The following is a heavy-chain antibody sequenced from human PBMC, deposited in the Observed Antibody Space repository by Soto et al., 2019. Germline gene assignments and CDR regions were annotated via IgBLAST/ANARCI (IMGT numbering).Heavy chain of an antibody. CDR1: GFTFSSYS. J-gene: IGHJ6*02. CDR3: AKKVNYGMDP. Sequence: GGSLRLSCAASGFTFSSYSMSWVRQAPGKGLEWVSGFRTGADDGTTYYADSVKGRFTISRDISKNTLFLQMNSLRAEDTAIYYCAKKVNYGMDPWGQGTTVTVSS. CDR2: FRTGADDGTT. V-gene: IGHV3-23*01.